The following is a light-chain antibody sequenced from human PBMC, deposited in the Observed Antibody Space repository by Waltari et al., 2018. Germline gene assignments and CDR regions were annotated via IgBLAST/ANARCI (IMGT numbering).Light chain of an antibody. J-gene: IGLJ3*02. V-gene: IGLV2-8*01. CDR1: SSDVGGYNY. CDR3: SSYAGSNNWV. Sequence: QSALTQPPSASGSPRQSVTIPCPGTSSDVGGYNYVSWYQQHPGKAPKLMIYEVSKRPSGVPDRFSGSKSGNTASLTVSGLQAEDEADYYCSSYAGSNNWVFGGGTKLTVL. CDR2: EVS.